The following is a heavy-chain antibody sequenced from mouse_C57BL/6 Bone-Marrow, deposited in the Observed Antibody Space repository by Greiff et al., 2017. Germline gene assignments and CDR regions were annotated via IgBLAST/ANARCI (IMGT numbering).Heavy chain of an antibody. CDR2: INPNNGGT. CDR3: ASGYNGSSSPIAY. CDR1: GYTFTDYN. V-gene: IGHV1-18*01. D-gene: IGHD1-1*01. J-gene: IGHJ3*01. Sequence: VQLQQSGPELVKPGASVKIPCKASGYTFTDYNMDWVKQSHGKSLEWIGDINPNNGGTIYNQKFKGKATLTVAKSSSTAYMELRSLTSEDTAVYYCASGYNGSSSPIAYWGQGTLVTVSA.